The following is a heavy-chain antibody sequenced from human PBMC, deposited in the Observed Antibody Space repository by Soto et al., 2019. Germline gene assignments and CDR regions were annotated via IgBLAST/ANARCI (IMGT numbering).Heavy chain of an antibody. CDR2: MNTNSGNK. V-gene: IGHV1-8*01. Sequence: GASVKVSCKASGYTFTSYDINWVRQATGQGLEWMGWMNTNSGNKGYAQKLQGRVTMTMDTSITTAYKELNSMKTEDTAVFYCATDRYTGSQAQQQLVAPYGMAVWGQGTTVTVSS. D-gene: IGHD6-13*01. CDR1: GYTFTSYD. CDR3: ATDRYTGSQAQQQLVAPYGMAV. J-gene: IGHJ6*02.